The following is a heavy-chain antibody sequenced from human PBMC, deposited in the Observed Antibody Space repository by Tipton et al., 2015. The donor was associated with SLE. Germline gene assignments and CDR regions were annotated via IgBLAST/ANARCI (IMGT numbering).Heavy chain of an antibody. CDR1: GASISSRSYY. Sequence: TLSLTCTVSGASISSRSYYWGCIRQPPGKGLEWIGSIYDSGITYYSPSLKSRVTISVDTSKNQFSLKLSSVTAADTAVYYCARSGSYPYYYYYMDVWGKGTTVTVSS. D-gene: IGHD1-26*01. CDR2: IYDSGIT. J-gene: IGHJ6*03. CDR3: ARSGSYPYYYYYMDV. V-gene: IGHV4-39*07.